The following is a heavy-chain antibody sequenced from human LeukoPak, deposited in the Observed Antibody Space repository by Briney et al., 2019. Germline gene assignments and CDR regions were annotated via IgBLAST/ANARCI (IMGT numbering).Heavy chain of an antibody. V-gene: IGHV3-23*01. CDR1: GFTFSDYE. Sequence: GGSLRLSCVASGFTFSDYEMHWIRQAPGKGLEWVSGISTSGGSSSYADSVKGRFTISRDNPRNTLYMQMNSLRAEDTALYYCAIMHPYYDGSGYWVQWGQGTLVTVSS. J-gene: IGHJ4*02. D-gene: IGHD3-22*01. CDR2: ISTSGGSS. CDR3: AIMHPYYDGSGYWVQ.